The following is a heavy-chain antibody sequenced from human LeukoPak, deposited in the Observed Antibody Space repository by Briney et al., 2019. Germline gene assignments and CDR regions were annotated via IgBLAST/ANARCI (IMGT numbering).Heavy chain of an antibody. CDR1: GGTFSSYA. CDR3: ARAVTSTTVTTVGLGY. J-gene: IGHJ4*02. V-gene: IGHV1-18*01. Sequence: ASVKVSCKASGGTFSSYAISWVRQAPGQGLEWMGWISAYNGKTNYAQKLQGRVTMTTDTSTSTASMELRSLRSDDTAVYYCARAVTSTTVTTVGLGYWGQGTLVTVSS. D-gene: IGHD4-17*01. CDR2: ISAYNGKT.